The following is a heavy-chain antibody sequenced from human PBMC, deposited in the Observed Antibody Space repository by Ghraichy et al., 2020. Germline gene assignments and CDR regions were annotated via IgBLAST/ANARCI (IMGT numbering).Heavy chain of an antibody. CDR3: ARASVDGYSYGLDV. CDR1: GYTFTDYY. Sequence: ASGKVSCKASGYTFTDYYMHWVRQAPGQGLEWMGRINPNSGGTNSAQKFQGRVTMTWATSISTAYMEVSSLTSADTAVYYCARASVDGYSYGLDVWGQGTSVTVSS. J-gene: IGHJ6*02. CDR2: INPNSGGT. D-gene: IGHD3-9*01. V-gene: IGHV1-2*06.